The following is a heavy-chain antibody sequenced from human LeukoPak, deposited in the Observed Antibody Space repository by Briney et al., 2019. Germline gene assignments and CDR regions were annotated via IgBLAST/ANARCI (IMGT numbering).Heavy chain of an antibody. V-gene: IGHV3-30*04. CDR1: GFTFSSYA. CDR2: ISYDGSNK. Sequence: PGGSLRLSRAASGFTFSSYAMHWVRQAPGKGLEWVAVISYDGSNKYYADSVKGRFTISRDNSKNTLYLQMNSLRAEDTAVYYCARDGVPAAPVGDYYFDYWGQGTLVTVSS. CDR3: ARDGVPAAPVGDYYFDY. D-gene: IGHD2-2*01. J-gene: IGHJ4*02.